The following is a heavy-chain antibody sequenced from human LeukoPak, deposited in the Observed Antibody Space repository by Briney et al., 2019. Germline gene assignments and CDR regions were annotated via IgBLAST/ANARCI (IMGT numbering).Heavy chain of an antibody. Sequence: GASVKVSCRASGYTFTSYAMNWVRQAPGQGLEWMGWINTNTGNPTYAQGFTGRFVFSLDTSVSTAYLQISSLKAEDTAVYYCARDTLERRKLGPKLNWFDPWGQGTLVTVSS. D-gene: IGHD1-1*01. J-gene: IGHJ5*02. CDR1: GYTFTSYA. CDR2: INTNTGNP. V-gene: IGHV7-4-1*02. CDR3: ARDTLERRKLGPKLNWFDP.